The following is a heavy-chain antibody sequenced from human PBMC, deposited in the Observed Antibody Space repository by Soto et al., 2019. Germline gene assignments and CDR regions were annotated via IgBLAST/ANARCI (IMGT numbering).Heavy chain of an antibody. J-gene: IGHJ4*02. D-gene: IGHD3-3*01. CDR2: ITDSSDTV. Sequence: PRLSCVAPGFSFSNYNMNWVRQAPGKGLEWVSYITDSSDTVHYADSVRGRFTISRDNAESSLYLQMNSLRDEDTAVYFCARDFGHGYYLDYWGRGTLVTVSS. V-gene: IGHV3-48*02. CDR3: ARDFGHGYYLDY. CDR1: GFSFSNYN.